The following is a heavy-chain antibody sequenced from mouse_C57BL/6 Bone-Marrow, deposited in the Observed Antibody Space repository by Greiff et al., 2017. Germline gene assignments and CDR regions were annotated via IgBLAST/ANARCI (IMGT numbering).Heavy chain of an antibody. V-gene: IGHV1-81*01. CDR1: GYTFTSYG. CDR2: IYPRSGNT. CDR3: ARNWASYYFDY. J-gene: IGHJ2*01. Sequence: VQLQQSGAELARPGASVKLSCTASGYTFTSYGISWVKQRTGQGLEWIGEIYPRSGNTYYNEKFKGKATLTADKSSSTAYMELRSLTSEDSAVYFCARNWASYYFDYWGQGTTLTVSS. D-gene: IGHD4-1*01.